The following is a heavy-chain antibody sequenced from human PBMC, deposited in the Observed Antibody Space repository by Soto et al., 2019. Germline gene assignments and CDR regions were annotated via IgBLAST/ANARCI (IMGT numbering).Heavy chain of an antibody. D-gene: IGHD5-12*01. Sequence: QVQLVQSGAEVQKPGSSVTVSCKASGGPFTSYAISWVRQAPGQGLEWMGGIIPVFDATTYAQRFQGRVTITADKSTSTVYMQLRSLRAEDTAVYYCAGDPASHHELESGYRQNWFDPWGQGTLVPVSS. J-gene: IGHJ5*02. CDR2: IIPVFDAT. V-gene: IGHV1-69*06. CDR1: GGPFTSYA. CDR3: AGDPASHHELESGYRQNWFDP.